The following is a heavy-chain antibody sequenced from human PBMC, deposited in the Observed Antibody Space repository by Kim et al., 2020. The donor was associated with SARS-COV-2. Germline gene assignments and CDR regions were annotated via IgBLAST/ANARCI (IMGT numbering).Heavy chain of an antibody. CDR1: GGSISSSSYY. D-gene: IGHD1-1*01. V-gene: IGHV4-39*01. CDR3: ATWSRTTPVDY. J-gene: IGHJ4*02. CDR2: IYYSGST. Sequence: SETLSLTCTVSGGSISSSSYYWGWIRQPPGKGLEWIGSIYYSGSTYYNPSLKSRVTISVDTSKNQFSLKLSSVTAADTAVYYCATWSRTTPVDYWGQGTLVTVSS.